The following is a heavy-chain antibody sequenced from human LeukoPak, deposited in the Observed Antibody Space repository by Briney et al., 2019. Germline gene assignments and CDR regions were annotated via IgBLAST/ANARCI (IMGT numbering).Heavy chain of an antibody. CDR3: ARALTTSATVTTGY. J-gene: IGHJ4*02. Sequence: GGSLRLSCAASGFTFSSYWMHWVRHAPGKGLVWVSRINGDGSSTTYADTVKGGFTISRDNAKSTMYLQMNSLRAEDTAMYYCARALTTSATVTTGYWGQGTLVTVSS. V-gene: IGHV3-74*03. D-gene: IGHD4-17*01. CDR2: INGDGSST. CDR1: GFTFSSYW.